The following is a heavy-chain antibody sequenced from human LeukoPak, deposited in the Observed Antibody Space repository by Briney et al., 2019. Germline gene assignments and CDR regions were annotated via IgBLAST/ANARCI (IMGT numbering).Heavy chain of an antibody. CDR2: INYSGST. CDR1: GGSVSSTTYF. CDR3: ARYVVYGSGKYYFDY. D-gene: IGHD3-10*01. Sequence: PSETLSLTCTVSGGSVSSTTYFWSWIRQPPGKGLEWIASINYSGSTYYNPSLKNRVTISVDTPENQFSLKLSSVTAADTAVYYCARYVVYGSGKYYFDYWGQGTLVTVSS. V-gene: IGHV4-39*01. J-gene: IGHJ4*02.